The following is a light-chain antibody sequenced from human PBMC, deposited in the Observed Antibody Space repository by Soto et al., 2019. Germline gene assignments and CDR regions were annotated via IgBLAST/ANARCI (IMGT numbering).Light chain of an antibody. CDR1: SSNIGSNY. CDR2: RNN. CDR3: AAWDDSLSGSWV. J-gene: IGLJ3*02. Sequence: QSVLTQPPSASGTPWQRVTISCSGSSSNIGSNYVYWYQQLPGTAPKLLIYRNNQRPSGVPDRFSGSKSGTSASLAISGLRSEDEADYYCAAWDDSLSGSWVFGGGTKLTVL. V-gene: IGLV1-47*01.